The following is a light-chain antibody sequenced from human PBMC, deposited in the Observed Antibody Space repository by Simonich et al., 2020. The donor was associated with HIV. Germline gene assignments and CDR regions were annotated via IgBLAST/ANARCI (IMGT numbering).Light chain of an antibody. CDR2: DVS. Sequence: QSALTQPRSVSGSPGQSVIISCTGTSSDVGGYNYVSWYQQHPGKAPKLMIYDVSKRPSGVPDRFSGSKSGNTASLTISGLQAEDEADYYCCSYAHTMVFGGGTKLTVL. J-gene: IGLJ3*02. CDR3: CSYAHTMV. CDR1: SSDVGGYNY. V-gene: IGLV2-11*01.